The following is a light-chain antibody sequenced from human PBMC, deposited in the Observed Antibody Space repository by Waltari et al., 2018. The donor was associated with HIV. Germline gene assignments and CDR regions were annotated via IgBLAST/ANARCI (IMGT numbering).Light chain of an antibody. CDR2: EVT. V-gene: IGLV2-8*01. Sequence: QSALTQPPSASGSPGQPVTIACTGTSSDVGGYNYVSWYQQYPGKAPKLMIYEVTKRPPGVPDLFSGYKSGNTASLTVSGLQAEDEADYSCSSYAGSNNYVVFGGGTRLTVL. CDR1: SSDVGGYNY. CDR3: SSYAGSNNYVV. J-gene: IGLJ2*01.